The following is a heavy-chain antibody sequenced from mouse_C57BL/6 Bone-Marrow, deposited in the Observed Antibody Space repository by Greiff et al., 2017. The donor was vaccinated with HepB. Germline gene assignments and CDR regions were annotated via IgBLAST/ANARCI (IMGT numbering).Heavy chain of an antibody. CDR2: IHPSDSDT. Sequence: VQLQQPGAELVKPGASVKVSCKASGYTFTSYWMHWVKQRPGQGLEWIGRIHPSDSDTNYNQKFKGKATLTVDKSSSTAYMQLSSLTSEDTAVYYCTTWEGVTTVVANPLDYWGQGTTLTVSS. CDR3: TTWEGVTTVVANPLDY. D-gene: IGHD1-1*01. V-gene: IGHV1-74*01. J-gene: IGHJ2*01. CDR1: GYTFTSYW.